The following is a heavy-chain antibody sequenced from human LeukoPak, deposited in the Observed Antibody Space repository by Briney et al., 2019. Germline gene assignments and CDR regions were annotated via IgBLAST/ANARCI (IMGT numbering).Heavy chain of an antibody. D-gene: IGHD4-17*01. CDR1: GGSISSYY. Sequence: PSETLSLTCTVSGGSISSYYWSWIRQPPGKGLEWIGEINHSGSTNYNPSLKSRVTISVGTSKNQFSLKLSSVTAADTAVYYCARGVSYGDPYYFDYWGQGTLVTVSS. CDR2: INHSGST. J-gene: IGHJ4*02. V-gene: IGHV4-34*01. CDR3: ARGVSYGDPYYFDY.